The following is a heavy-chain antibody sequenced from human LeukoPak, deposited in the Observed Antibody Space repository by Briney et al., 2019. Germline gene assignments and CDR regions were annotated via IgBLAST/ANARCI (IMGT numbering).Heavy chain of an antibody. CDR2: INAGNGNT. J-gene: IGHJ4*02. Sequence: ASVKVSCKASGYTFTSYAMHWVRQAPGQRLEWMGWINAGNGNTKYSQKFQGRVTITRDTSASTAYIELSSLRSEDTAVYYCARALIVVVTADPPDYWGQGTLVTVSS. D-gene: IGHD2-21*02. V-gene: IGHV1-3*01. CDR1: GYTFTSYA. CDR3: ARALIVVVTADPPDY.